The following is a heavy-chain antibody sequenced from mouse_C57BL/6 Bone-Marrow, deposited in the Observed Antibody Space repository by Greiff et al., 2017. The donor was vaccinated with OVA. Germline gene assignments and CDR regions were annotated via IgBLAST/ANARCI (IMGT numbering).Heavy chain of an antibody. CDR3: AGEKAGSRGGY. J-gene: IGHJ2*01. CDR2: IYPGSGST. CDR1: GYTFTSYW. Sequence: VQLQQPGAELVKPGASVKMSCKASGYTFTSYWITWVKQWPGQGLEWIGDIYPGSGSTNYNEKFKSKATLNVDTYSSTAYMQLSSLTAEDSAVYYCAGEKAGSRGGYWGQGTTLTVSS. V-gene: IGHV1-55*01.